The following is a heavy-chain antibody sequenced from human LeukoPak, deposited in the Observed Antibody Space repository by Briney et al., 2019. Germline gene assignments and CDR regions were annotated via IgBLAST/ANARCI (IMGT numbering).Heavy chain of an antibody. D-gene: IGHD6-19*01. J-gene: IGHJ4*02. V-gene: IGHV3-30-3*01. CDR3: ARGREGDSGWYLTFDY. CDR2: ISYDGSNK. CDR1: GFTFSSYA. Sequence: GGSLRLSCAASGFTFSSYAMHWVRQAPGKGLEWVAVISYDGSNKYYADSVKGRFTISRDNSKNTLYLQMNSLRAEDTAVYYCARGREGDSGWYLTFDYWGQGTLVTVSS.